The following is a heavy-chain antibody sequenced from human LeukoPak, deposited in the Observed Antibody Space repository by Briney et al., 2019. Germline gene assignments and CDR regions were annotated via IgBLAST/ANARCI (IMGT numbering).Heavy chain of an antibody. D-gene: IGHD6-25*01. CDR1: GGTFRTFA. CDR2: IIPIFGIP. CDR3: GLSGNYYYYYMDV. V-gene: IGHV1-69*05. Sequence: SVKVSCKASGGTFRTFAISWVRQAPGQGLEWMGGIIPIFGIPDSAQKFQGRLTITTDESTTTAYMELSSLRSDDTAIYYCGLSGNYYYYYMDVWGKGTTVTISS. J-gene: IGHJ6*03.